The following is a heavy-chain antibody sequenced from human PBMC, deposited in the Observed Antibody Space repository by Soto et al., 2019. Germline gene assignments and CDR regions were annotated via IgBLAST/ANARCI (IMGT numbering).Heavy chain of an antibody. CDR3: ASTYSTSWYWFAP. Sequence: QVTVKESGPVLVKPTETLTLTCTVSGFSLSNAGLGVSWIRQPPGKALEWLAHIFSHDEKAYSTSLKSRLTISKDTSKSKVVLSMANMDPVDTATYYCASTYSTSWYWFAPWGQGTLVTVSS. CDR2: IFSHDEK. CDR1: GFSLSNAGLG. J-gene: IGHJ5*02. V-gene: IGHV2-26*04. D-gene: IGHD6-13*01.